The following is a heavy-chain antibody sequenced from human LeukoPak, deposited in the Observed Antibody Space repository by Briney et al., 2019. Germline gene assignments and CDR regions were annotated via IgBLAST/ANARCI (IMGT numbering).Heavy chain of an antibody. V-gene: IGHV3-21*01. CDR2: ISSSSSYI. Sequence: GGSLRLSCAASGFTFSSYSMNWVRQAPGKGLEWVSSISSSSSYIYYADSVKGRFTISRDNAKNSLYLQMNSLRAEDTAVYYCARDGIRTGTTEEDYWGQETLVTVSS. CDR3: ARDGIRTGTTEEDY. CDR1: GFTFSSYS. J-gene: IGHJ4*02. D-gene: IGHD1-7*01.